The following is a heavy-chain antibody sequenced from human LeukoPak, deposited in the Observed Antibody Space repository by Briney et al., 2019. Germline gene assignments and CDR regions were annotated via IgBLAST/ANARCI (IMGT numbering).Heavy chain of an antibody. J-gene: IGHJ4*02. V-gene: IGHV3-7*01. D-gene: IGHD2-8*02. CDR1: GFTFSNYW. CDR3: ARDLVNY. Sequence: GGSLRLSCAASGFTFSNYWMSWVRQAPGKGLQWVATIKQDGSEKYYVDSVKGRFTISRDNAQNSLYLQMNSLRAGDTAVYYCARDLVNYWGQGTLVTVSS. CDR2: IKQDGSEK.